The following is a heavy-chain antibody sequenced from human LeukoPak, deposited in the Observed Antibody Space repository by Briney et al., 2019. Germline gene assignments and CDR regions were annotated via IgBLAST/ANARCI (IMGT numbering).Heavy chain of an antibody. CDR1: GYTLTELS. Sequence: GASVKVSCKVSGYTLTELSMHWVRQAPGKGLEWMGGFDPEDGETIYAQKFQGRVTMTEDTSTDTAYMELSSLRSEDTAVYYCATDGALPGYYYDSSGAYGDFDYWGQGTLVTVSS. CDR3: ATDGALPGYYYDSSGAYGDFDY. V-gene: IGHV1-24*01. CDR2: FDPEDGET. J-gene: IGHJ4*02. D-gene: IGHD3-22*01.